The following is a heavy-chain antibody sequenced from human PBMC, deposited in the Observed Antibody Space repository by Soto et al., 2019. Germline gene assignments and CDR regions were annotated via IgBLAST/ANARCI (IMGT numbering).Heavy chain of an antibody. V-gene: IGHV3-74*01. J-gene: IGHJ4*02. CDR3: ARGIFGSGTANDY. D-gene: IGHD3-10*01. Sequence: EVQLVESGGGLVQPGGSLRLSCAASGFTFSGSWMHWVRQAPGKGLVLVSRINGDGSGTSYADFVKGRFTISRDDAKNTLFLQMNGLRAEDTAVYYCARGIFGSGTANDYWGQGTLVTVSS. CDR1: GFTFSGSW. CDR2: INGDGSGT.